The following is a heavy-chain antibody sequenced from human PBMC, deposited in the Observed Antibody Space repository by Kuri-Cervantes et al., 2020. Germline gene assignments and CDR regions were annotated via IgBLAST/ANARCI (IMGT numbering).Heavy chain of an antibody. CDR2: ISWNSGSI. J-gene: IGHJ4*02. CDR1: GFTFDDYA. Sequence: SLKISCAASGFTFDDYAMHWVRQAPGKGLEWVSGISWNSGSIGYADSVKGRFTISRDNAKNSLYLQMNSLRAEDTAVYYCAREGLYGSGSYYNRVDDYWGQGTLVTVSS. CDR3: AREGLYGSGSYYNRVDDY. V-gene: IGHV3-9*01. D-gene: IGHD3-10*01.